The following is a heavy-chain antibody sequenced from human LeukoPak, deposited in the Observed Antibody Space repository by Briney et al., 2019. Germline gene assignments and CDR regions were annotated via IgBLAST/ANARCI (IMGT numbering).Heavy chain of an antibody. CDR3: AKKREVGWLQYDY. V-gene: IGHV3-30*02. D-gene: IGHD5-24*01. CDR2: IRYDGSNK. CDR1: GFTFSSYG. Sequence: GGSLRLSCAASGFTFSSYGMHWVRQAPGKGLEWVAFIRYDGSNKYYADSVKGRFTISRDNSKNTLYLQMNSLRAEDTAVYYCAKKREVGWLQYDYWGQGTLVTVSS. J-gene: IGHJ4*02.